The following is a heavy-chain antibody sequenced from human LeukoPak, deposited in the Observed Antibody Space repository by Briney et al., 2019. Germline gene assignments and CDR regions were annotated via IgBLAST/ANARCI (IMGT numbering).Heavy chain of an antibody. CDR3: ARGLGSGSSWYKY. D-gene: IGHD6-13*01. Sequence: SETLSLTCTVSGGSISSYYWSWIRQPPGKGLEWIGEINHSGSTNYNPSLKSRVTISVDTSKNQFSLKLSSVTAADTAVYYCARGLGSGSSWYKYWGQGTLVTVSS. J-gene: IGHJ4*02. V-gene: IGHV4-34*01. CDR1: GGSISSYY. CDR2: INHSGST.